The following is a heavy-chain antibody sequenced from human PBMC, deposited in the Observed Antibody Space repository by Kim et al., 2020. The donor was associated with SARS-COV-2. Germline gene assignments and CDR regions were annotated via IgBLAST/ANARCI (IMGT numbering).Heavy chain of an antibody. CDR3: AKTDYYYGSGGAYYFDY. Sequence: GGSLRLSCAAPGFTFDDYAMHWVRQAPGKGLEWVSGISWNSGSIVYADSVKGRFTLSRDNAKNSLYLQMNSLRAEDTALYYCAKTDYYYGSGGAYYFDYWGQGTLVTVSS. CDR2: ISWNSGSI. V-gene: IGHV3-9*01. D-gene: IGHD3-10*01. CDR1: GFTFDDYA. J-gene: IGHJ4*02.